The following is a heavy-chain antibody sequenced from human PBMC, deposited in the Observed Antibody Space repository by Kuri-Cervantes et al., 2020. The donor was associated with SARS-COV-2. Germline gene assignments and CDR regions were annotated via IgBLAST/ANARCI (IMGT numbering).Heavy chain of an antibody. CDR2: IYYSGST. CDR1: GGSISSYY. D-gene: IGHD6-13*01. CDR3: ARAIAAAAPFDY. J-gene: IGHJ4*02. V-gene: IGHV4-59*01. Sequence: SETLSLTCTVSGGSISSYYWGWIRQPPGKGLEWIGYIYYSGSTNYNPSLKSRVTISVDTSKNQFSLKLSSVTAADTAVYYCARAIAAAAPFDYWGQGTLVTVSS.